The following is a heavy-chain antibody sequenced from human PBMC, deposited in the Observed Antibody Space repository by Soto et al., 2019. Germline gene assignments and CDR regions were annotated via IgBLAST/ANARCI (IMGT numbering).Heavy chain of an antibody. V-gene: IGHV3-7*01. Sequence: EVQLVESGGGLVQPGGSLRLSCAASGFTFSNYWMTWVRQAPGKGLEWVANIKQDGSQKNYVDSVKGRFTISRDNAKNSLYVEMNSLRAEDTAVYYCARVRLWTIYSTYYYYLEVWGKGTTVTVSS. CDR2: IKQDGSQK. CDR3: ARVRLWTIYSTYYYYLEV. CDR1: GFTFSNYW. J-gene: IGHJ6*03. D-gene: IGHD3-3*01.